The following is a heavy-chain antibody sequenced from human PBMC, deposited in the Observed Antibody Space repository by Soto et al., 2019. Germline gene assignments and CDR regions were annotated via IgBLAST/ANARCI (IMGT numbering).Heavy chain of an antibody. D-gene: IGHD3-22*01. CDR1: GYTFTGYY. J-gene: IGHJ3*02. CDR2: INPNSGGT. V-gene: IGHV1-2*02. CDR3: ARACHDSSGYCAFDI. Sequence: APVKVSCKASGYTFTGYYMHWVRQAPGQGLEWMGWINPNSGGTNYAQKFQGRVTMTRDTSISTAYMELSRLRSDDTAVYYCARACHDSSGYCAFDIWGQGTMVTVSS.